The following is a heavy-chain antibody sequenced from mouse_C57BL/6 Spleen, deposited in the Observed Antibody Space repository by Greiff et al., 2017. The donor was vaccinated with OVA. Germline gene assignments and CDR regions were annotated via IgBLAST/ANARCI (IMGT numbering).Heavy chain of an antibody. D-gene: IGHD1-1*01. V-gene: IGHV1-52*01. CDR2: IDPSDSET. CDR1: GYTFTSYW. J-gene: IGHJ4*01. Sequence: VQLQQPGAELVRPGSSVKLSCKASGYTFTSYWMHWVKQRPIQGLEWIGNIDPSDSETHYNQKFKDKATLTVDKSSSTAYMQLSSLTSEDSAVYYCASSGSVWAMDYWGQGTAVTVSS. CDR3: ASSGSVWAMDY.